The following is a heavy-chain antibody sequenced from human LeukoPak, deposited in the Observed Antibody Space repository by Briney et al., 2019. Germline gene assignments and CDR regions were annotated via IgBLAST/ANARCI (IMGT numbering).Heavy chain of an antibody. V-gene: IGHV3-15*01. CDR2: IKSRTDAGTT. CDR1: GFSFSNAW. Sequence: GGSLRLSCAASGFSFSNAWMTWVRQAPGKGLEWVGRIKSRTDAGTTEYAAPVKGRFTISRDDSKNTLYLQMNSLKIEDTAVYYCTTDPGITMIRGVIVYWGQGTLVTVSS. D-gene: IGHD3-10*01. J-gene: IGHJ4*02. CDR3: TTDPGITMIRGVIVY.